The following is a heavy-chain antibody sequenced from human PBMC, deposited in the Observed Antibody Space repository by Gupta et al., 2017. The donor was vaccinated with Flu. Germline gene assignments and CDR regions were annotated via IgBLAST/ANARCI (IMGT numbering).Heavy chain of an antibody. Sequence: QLQLQESGPGLVKPSETLSLTCTVSGGSISSSSYYWGWIRQPPGKGLQWIGSISYSGSTYYNPSLKSRVTISVDTSKNQFSLKLSSVTAADTAVYYCAREGYGTGGVDYWGQGTLVTVSS. V-gene: IGHV4-39*02. CDR1: GGSISSSSYY. CDR3: AREGYGTGGVDY. D-gene: IGHD5-18*01. CDR2: ISYSGST. J-gene: IGHJ4*02.